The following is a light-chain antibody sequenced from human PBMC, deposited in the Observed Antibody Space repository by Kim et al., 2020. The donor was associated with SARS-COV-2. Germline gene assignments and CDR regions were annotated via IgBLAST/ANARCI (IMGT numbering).Light chain of an antibody. Sequence: SYELTQPPSVSVSPGQTASITCFGDKWGDNYVSWYQQRPGQSPVVVIYQDTNRPSGIPERFSGSNSGNTATLTISGAQAMDEADYYCQAWDSSTAVFGGGTQLTVL. CDR3: QAWDSSTAV. V-gene: IGLV3-1*01. J-gene: IGLJ3*02. CDR1: KWGDNY. CDR2: QDT.